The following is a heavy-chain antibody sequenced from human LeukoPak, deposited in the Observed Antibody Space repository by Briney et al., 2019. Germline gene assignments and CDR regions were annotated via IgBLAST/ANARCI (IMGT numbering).Heavy chain of an antibody. D-gene: IGHD3-22*01. V-gene: IGHV1-2*02. Sequence: ASVKVSCKASGYTFTGYYMHWVRQAPGQGLELMGWINPNSGGTNYAQRFQGRVTMTRDTSISTAYMELSRLRSDDTAVYYCARESGYYDSSGYRFGYWGQGTLVTVSS. CDR3: ARESGYYDSSGYRFGY. CDR1: GYTFTGYY. J-gene: IGHJ4*02. CDR2: INPNSGGT.